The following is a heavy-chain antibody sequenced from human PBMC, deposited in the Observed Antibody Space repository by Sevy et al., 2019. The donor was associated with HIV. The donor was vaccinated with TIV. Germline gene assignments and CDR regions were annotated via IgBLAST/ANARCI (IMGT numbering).Heavy chain of an antibody. Sequence: GGSLRLSCAASGFTFIRYSMNWVRQAPGKGLEWVASITIGSSYMHYADSVKGRFTISRDNFQNSLFLQMNSLRPEDTAVYYCAIGRIYYDVGDYFQNWGQGTMVTVSS. CDR3: AIGRIYYDVGDYFQN. V-gene: IGHV3-21*01. CDR1: GFTFIRYS. D-gene: IGHD3-16*01. J-gene: IGHJ1*01. CDR2: ITIGSSYM.